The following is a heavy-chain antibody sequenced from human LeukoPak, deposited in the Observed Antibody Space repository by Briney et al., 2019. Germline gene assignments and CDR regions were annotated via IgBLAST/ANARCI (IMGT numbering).Heavy chain of an antibody. V-gene: IGHV3-23*01. CDR1: GFTFSSYA. CDR3: ASCSMVRGVSPIDY. D-gene: IGHD3-10*01. J-gene: IGHJ4*02. CDR2: ISGSGGST. Sequence: PGGSLRLSCAASGFTFSSYAMSWVRQAPGKGLEWVSAISGSGGSTYYADSVKGRFTISRDNSKNTLYLQMNSLRAEDTAVYYCASCSMVRGVSPIDYWGQGTLVTVSS.